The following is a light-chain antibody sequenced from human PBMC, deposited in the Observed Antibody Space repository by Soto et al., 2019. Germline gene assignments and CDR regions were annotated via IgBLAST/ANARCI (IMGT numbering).Light chain of an antibody. Sequence: QPVLTQPRSVSGSPGQSVTISCTGTSSDIGAYDFVSWHQHHPGKAPKVIIYDVTKRPSGVPDRFSGSKSGNTASLTISGLQAEDEADYHCCSYTGSYSLVFGGGTKVTVL. J-gene: IGLJ2*01. CDR2: DVT. V-gene: IGLV2-11*01. CDR1: SSDIGAYDF. CDR3: CSYTGSYSLV.